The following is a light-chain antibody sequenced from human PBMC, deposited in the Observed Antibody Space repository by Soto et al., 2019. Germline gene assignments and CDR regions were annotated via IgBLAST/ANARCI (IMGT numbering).Light chain of an antibody. CDR3: QQRNSWPHT. V-gene: IGKV3-11*01. CDR1: QSVNSA. CDR2: EAS. Sequence: EIVLTQSPATLSLSPGERVTLSCRASQSVNSALAWYQQKPGQAPRLLIDEASSRATGIPARFSGSGSGTDFTLTISSLEPEDFAVYYCQQRNSWPHTFGGGTKVEIK. J-gene: IGKJ4*01.